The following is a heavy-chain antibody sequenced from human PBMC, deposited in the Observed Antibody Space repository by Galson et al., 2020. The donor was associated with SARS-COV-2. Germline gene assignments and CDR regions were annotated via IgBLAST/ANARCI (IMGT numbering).Heavy chain of an antibody. CDR3: ARGEAYQLLGDWFDP. D-gene: IGHD2-2*01. CDR1: GGSTTNYY. CDR2: IFYDGTT. Sequence: SETLSLTCSVSGGSTTNYYWNWIRQSPGEGLEWMGYIFYDGTTKYNPSLETRVTISLDTSKNQFSLKLSSVTAADTAVYYCARGEAYQLLGDWFDPWGQGTLVTVSS. V-gene: IGHV4-59*12. J-gene: IGHJ5*02.